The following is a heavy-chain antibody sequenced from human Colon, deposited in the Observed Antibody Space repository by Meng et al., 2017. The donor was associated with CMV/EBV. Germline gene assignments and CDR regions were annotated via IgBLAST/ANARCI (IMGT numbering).Heavy chain of an antibody. D-gene: IGHD3-16*01. CDR1: GFSLRTSGMR. J-gene: IGHJ4*02. V-gene: IGHV2-70D*14. CDR3: ARQYPSSTWYYFDY. Sequence: SGATLVKPTQTFTLTCTFSGFSLRTSGMRWNWIRQSPGKAPEWLARIDWNDDTFYSTSLETRLSISKDTSSNQVVLTMSNMDSADTATYYCARQYPSSTWYYFDYWGQGALVTVSS. CDR2: IDWNDDT.